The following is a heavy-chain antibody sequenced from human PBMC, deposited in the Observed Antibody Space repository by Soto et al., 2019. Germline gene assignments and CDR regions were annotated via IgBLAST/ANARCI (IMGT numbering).Heavy chain of an antibody. Sequence: ASVKVSCKASGYKFITYGITWVRQAPGQGLEWMGGISTYSGNTDYAQSFQDRVTMTTDTSTSTVYMELGSLRSDDTAVYYCARGLGTNGLDVWGQ. CDR1: GYKFITYG. V-gene: IGHV1-18*04. CDR3: ARGLGTNGLDV. D-gene: IGHD3-16*01. CDR2: ISTYSGNT. J-gene: IGHJ6*02.